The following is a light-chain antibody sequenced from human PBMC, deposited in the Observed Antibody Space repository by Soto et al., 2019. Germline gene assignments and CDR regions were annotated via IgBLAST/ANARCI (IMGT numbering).Light chain of an antibody. Sequence: QSALTQPPSVSGSPGQSVTISCTGTSSDVGGYNYVSWYQQHPGKAPKLMIYAVSKRPSGVPDRFSASKSGNTASLTISGLQAEDEADYYCNSYTTSSTYVFGTGTKVTVL. CDR3: NSYTTSSTYV. V-gene: IGLV2-8*01. J-gene: IGLJ1*01. CDR1: SSDVGGYNY. CDR2: AVS.